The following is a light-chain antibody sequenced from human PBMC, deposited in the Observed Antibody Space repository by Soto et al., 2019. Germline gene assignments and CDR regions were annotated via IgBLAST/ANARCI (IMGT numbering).Light chain of an antibody. CDR3: HQYDSIQYA. Sequence: DIQMTQSPSSLSASVGDRVTITCQASQVISHYLNWYQQKPGKPPKLLIYDASNLETGVPSRFRGIGSETYVTFTISNRQPEDVATSYCHQYDSIQYACGQGTKLEIK. V-gene: IGKV1-33*01. CDR1: QVISHY. J-gene: IGKJ2*01. CDR2: DAS.